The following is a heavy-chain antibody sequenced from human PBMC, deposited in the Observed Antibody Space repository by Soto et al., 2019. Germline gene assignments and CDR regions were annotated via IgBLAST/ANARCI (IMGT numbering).Heavy chain of an antibody. CDR2: IYYSGST. D-gene: IGHD1-26*01. CDR3: ARRYGGNFDY. V-gene: IGHV4-59*01. J-gene: IGHJ4*02. CDR1: GGSISSYY. Sequence: QVQLQESGPGLVKPSETLSLTCTVSGGSISSYYWSWIRQPPGKGLEWIGYIYYSGSTNYNPSLNSRVTISVDTSKNQFSLKLSPVTAADTAVYYCARRYGGNFDYWGQGTLVTVSS.